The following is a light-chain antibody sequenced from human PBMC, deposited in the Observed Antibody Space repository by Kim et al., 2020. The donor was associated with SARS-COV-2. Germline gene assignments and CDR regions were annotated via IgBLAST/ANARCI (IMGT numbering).Light chain of an antibody. V-gene: IGLV3-21*04. CDR1: NIGSKR. J-gene: IGLJ1*01. Sequence: PGKTARITCGGNNIGSKRVHWYQQRPGQAPVLVIYYDSDRPSGIPERFSGSNSGNTATLTISRVEAGDEADYYCQVWDSSSDHFGVFGTGTKVTVL. CDR3: QVWDSSSDHFGV. CDR2: YDS.